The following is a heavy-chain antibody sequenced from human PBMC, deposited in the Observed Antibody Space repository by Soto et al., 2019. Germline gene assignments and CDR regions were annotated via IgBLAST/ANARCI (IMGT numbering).Heavy chain of an antibody. D-gene: IGHD3-22*01. J-gene: IGHJ4*02. CDR2: IYYSGSA. CDR1: GGSISSSSYY. Sequence: SETLSLTCTVSGGSISSSSYYWGWIRQPPGKGLEWIGSIYYSGSAYYNPSLKSRVTISVDTSKNQFSLKLSSVTAADTAVYYCARHRDYYDSSGYYYPHTFDYWGQGTLVTVSS. V-gene: IGHV4-39*01. CDR3: ARHRDYYDSSGYYYPHTFDY.